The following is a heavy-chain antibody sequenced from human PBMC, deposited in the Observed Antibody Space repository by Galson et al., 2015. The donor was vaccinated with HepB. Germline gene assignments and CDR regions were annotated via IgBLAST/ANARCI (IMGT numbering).Heavy chain of an antibody. D-gene: IGHD5-12*01. CDR2: IYSSGSA. J-gene: IGHJ3*02. CDR3: ARGYHGYELRPFDI. Sequence: SETLSLTCTVSGGSVSSGSYYWSWIRQPPGQGLDWIGHIYSSGSASYNPSLMSRVTISLDTSKTHFSLTLNSVTAADTAVYYCARGYHGYELRPFDIWGQGTMVTVSS. V-gene: IGHV4-61*03. CDR1: GGSVSSGSYY.